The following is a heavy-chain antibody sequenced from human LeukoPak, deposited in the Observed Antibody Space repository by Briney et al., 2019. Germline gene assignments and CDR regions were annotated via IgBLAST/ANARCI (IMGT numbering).Heavy chain of an antibody. D-gene: IGHD6-19*01. V-gene: IGHV3-7*03. Sequence: GGSLRLSCAASTFTFSDYHMSWVRQAPGKGLEWVALINPDGNERYYVDSVKGRFTISRDNARNSLYLQMDSLRDDDTAMYFCTRDLAAVPGPRMDVWGQGTTVTVSS. CDR1: TFTFSDYH. CDR3: TRDLAAVPGPRMDV. CDR2: INPDGNER. J-gene: IGHJ6*02.